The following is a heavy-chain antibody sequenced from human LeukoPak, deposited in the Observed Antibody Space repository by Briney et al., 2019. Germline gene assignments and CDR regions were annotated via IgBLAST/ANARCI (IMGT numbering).Heavy chain of an antibody. J-gene: IGHJ6*02. D-gene: IGHD2-2*02. Sequence: ASVKVSCKASGYTVTSYYMHWVRQAPGQGLEWMGGIIPIFGTANYAQKFQGRVTITADESTSTAYMELSSLRSEDTAVYYCARDLVPAAIKPLRMANYYYYGMDVWGQGTTVTVSS. CDR2: IIPIFGTA. V-gene: IGHV1-69*13. CDR1: GYTVTSYY. CDR3: ARDLVPAAIKPLRMANYYYYGMDV.